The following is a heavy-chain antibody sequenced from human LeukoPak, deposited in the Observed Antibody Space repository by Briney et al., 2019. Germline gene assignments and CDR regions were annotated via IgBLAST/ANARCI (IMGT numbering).Heavy chain of an antibody. CDR3: ARLPSNYSNYDLGYFDY. CDR2: IYYSGST. V-gene: IGHV4-39*01. J-gene: IGHJ4*02. D-gene: IGHD4-11*01. CDR1: GGSISSGSYY. Sequence: KTSETLSLTCTVSGGSISSGSYYWVWIRQPPGKGLEWFGSIYYSGSTYYNPSLKSRVTISVDTSKNQFSLKLSSVTAADTAVYYCARLPSNYSNYDLGYFDYWGQGTLVTVSS.